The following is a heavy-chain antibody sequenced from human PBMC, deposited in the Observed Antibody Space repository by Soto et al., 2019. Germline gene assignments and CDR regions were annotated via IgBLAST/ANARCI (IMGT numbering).Heavy chain of an antibody. J-gene: IGHJ4*02. CDR2: ISSSSSYI. CDR1: GFTFSSYS. CDR3: ARIRILTGYFLDY. V-gene: IGHV3-21*01. D-gene: IGHD3-9*01. Sequence: EVQLVESGGGLVKPGGSLSLSCAASGFTFSSYSMNWVRQAPGKGLEWVSSISSSSSYIYYADSVKGRFTISRDNAKNSLYLQMNSLRAEDTALYYSARIRILTGYFLDYWGQGTLVTVSS.